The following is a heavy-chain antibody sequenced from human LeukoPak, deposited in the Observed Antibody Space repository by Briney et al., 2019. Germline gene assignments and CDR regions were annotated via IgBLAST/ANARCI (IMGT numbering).Heavy chain of an antibody. Sequence: GGSLRLSCAASGVTFSSYGMHWVRQAPGKGLEWVAVISYDGGNKYYADSVKGRFTISRENSKNTLYLQMNSLRAEDTAVYYFAKGNPIAAALDYWGQGTLVTVSS. V-gene: IGHV3-30*18. CDR3: AKGNPIAAALDY. J-gene: IGHJ4*02. D-gene: IGHD6-13*01. CDR1: GVTFSSYG. CDR2: ISYDGGNK.